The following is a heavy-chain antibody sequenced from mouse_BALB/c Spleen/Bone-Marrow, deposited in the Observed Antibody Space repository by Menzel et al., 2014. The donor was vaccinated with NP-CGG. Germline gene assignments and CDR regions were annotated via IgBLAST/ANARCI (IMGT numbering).Heavy chain of an antibody. V-gene: IGHV14-3*02. Sequence: EVKLMESGAELVKPGASVKLSCTASGFNIKDTYMHWVKQRPEQGLEWIGRIDPANGNTKYDPKFQGKATITADTSSNTAYLQLSSLTSEDTAVYYCANYYYGYYFDSWGQGTPLTVSS. D-gene: IGHD1-1*01. J-gene: IGHJ2*01. CDR1: GFNIKDTY. CDR3: ANYYYGYYFDS. CDR2: IDPANGNT.